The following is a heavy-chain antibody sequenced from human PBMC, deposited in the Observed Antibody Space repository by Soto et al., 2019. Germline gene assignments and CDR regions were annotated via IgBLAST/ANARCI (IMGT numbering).Heavy chain of an antibody. J-gene: IGHJ6*02. CDR1: GFAFSSYD. D-gene: IGHD2-2*02. CDR3: AKENVVVIPAAIRTYGMDV. CDR2: ISSDGRTK. V-gene: IGHV3-30*18. Sequence: PGGSLRLSCAASGFAFSSYDMHWVRQAPGRGLEWVAVISSDGRTKYYADSVKGRFTISRDNSKNTLYLQMNSLTTEDTAVYYCAKENVVVIPAAIRTYGMDVWGQGTTVTVSS.